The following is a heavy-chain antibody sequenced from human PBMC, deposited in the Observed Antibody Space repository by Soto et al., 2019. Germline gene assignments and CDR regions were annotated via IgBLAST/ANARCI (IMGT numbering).Heavy chain of an antibody. V-gene: IGHV1-24*01. Sequence: ASVKVSCKVSGYTLTELSMHWVRQAPGKGLEWRGGFDPEDGETIYAQKFQGRVTMTEDTSTDTAYMELSSLRSEDTAVYYCATALLADIVLMVYATGLDPWGQGTLVTVSS. CDR2: FDPEDGET. D-gene: IGHD2-8*01. CDR1: GYTLTELS. CDR3: ATALLADIVLMVYATGLDP. J-gene: IGHJ5*02.